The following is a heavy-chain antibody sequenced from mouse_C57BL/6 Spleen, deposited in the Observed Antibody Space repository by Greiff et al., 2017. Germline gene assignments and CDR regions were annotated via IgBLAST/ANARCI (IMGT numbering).Heavy chain of an antibody. CDR2: ISDGGSYT. D-gene: IGHD2-1*01. CDR3: ARDGNSPSY. V-gene: IGHV5-4*01. CDR1: GFTFSSYA. J-gene: IGHJ3*01. Sequence: EVHLVESGGGLVKPGGSLKLSCAASGFTFSSYAMSWVRQTPEKRLEWVATISDGGSYTYYPDNVKGRFTISRDNAKNNLYLQMSHLKSEDTAMYYCARDGNSPSYWGQGTLVTVSA.